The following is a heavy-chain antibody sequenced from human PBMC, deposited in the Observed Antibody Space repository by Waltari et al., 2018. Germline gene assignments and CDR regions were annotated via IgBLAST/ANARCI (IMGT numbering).Heavy chain of an antibody. D-gene: IGHD1-20*01. CDR2: ISSSGTSI. J-gene: IGHJ4*02. V-gene: IGHV3-48*03. CDR3: ARAAITGTGFDF. CDR1: GFTFTTYE. Sequence: EMQLVESGGGMVQPGGSLRLSCAASGFTFTTYEMNWVRQAPGKGLERISYISSSGTSIYYADSVKGRFTISRDNAQDSLYLQMNSLRAEDTAVYYCARAAITGTGFDFWGQGSLVTVSS.